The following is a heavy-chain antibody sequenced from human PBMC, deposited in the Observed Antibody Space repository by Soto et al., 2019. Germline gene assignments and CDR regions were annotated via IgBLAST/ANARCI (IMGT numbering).Heavy chain of an antibody. Sequence: SQTLSLTCAISGDIVSSNSAAWNCIRQSPSRGLEWLGRTYYRSKWYNDYAVSVKSRITINPDTSKNQFSLQLNSVTPEDTAVYYCAREWMVRGVKYYYYGMDVWGQGTTVTVSS. J-gene: IGHJ6*02. CDR1: GDIVSSNSAA. V-gene: IGHV6-1*01. CDR2: TYYRSKWYN. CDR3: AREWMVRGVKYYYYGMDV. D-gene: IGHD3-10*01.